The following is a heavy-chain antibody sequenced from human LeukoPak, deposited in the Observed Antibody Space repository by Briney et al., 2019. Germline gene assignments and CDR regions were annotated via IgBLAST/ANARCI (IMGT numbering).Heavy chain of an antibody. V-gene: IGHV4-30-4*08. D-gene: IGHD3-22*01. CDR3: ARLSTDSSGYYWFGY. CDR2: IYYSGST. J-gene: IGHJ4*02. CDR1: GGSVSSGDYY. Sequence: SETLSLTCTVSGGSVSSGDYYWSWIRQPPGKGLEWIGYIYYSGSTYYNPSLKSRVTISVDTSKNQFSLKLSSVTAADTAVYYCARLSTDSSGYYWFGYWGQGTLVTVSS.